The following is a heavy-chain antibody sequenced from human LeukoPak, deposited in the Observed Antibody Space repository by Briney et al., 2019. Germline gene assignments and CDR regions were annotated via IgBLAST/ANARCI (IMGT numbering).Heavy chain of an antibody. D-gene: IGHD1-26*01. CDR3: AREIRGYSYFDY. CDR1: GFTFSSHG. V-gene: IGHV3-30*02. J-gene: IGHJ4*02. CDR2: IRYDGSNK. Sequence: GGSLRLSCAASGFTFSSHGMHWVRQAPGKGLEWVAFIRYDGSNKYYADSVKGRFTISRDNAKNSLYLQMNSLRAEDTAVYYCAREIRGYSYFDYWGQGTLVTVSS.